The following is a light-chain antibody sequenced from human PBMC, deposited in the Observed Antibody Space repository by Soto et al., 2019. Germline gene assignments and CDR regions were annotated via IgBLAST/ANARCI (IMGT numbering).Light chain of an antibody. CDR2: AAS. V-gene: IGKV1-39*01. J-gene: IGKJ3*01. CDR1: QSISSY. CDR3: QQSYSTPFT. Sequence: DIQMTQSPSSLSASVGDRVTITCRASQSISSYLNWYQQKPGKAPKLLIYAASSLQSGVPSRYSGSGYGTDFTLTIRSLQPEDFATYYCQQSYSTPFTFGPGTKVDIK.